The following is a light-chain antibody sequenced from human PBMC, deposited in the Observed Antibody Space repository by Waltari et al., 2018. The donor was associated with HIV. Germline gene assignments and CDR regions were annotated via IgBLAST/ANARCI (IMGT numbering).Light chain of an antibody. V-gene: IGKV3-15*01. CDR2: GAS. Sequence: EIVMTQSPATLSVSPGERATLSCRASQSVSSNLAWYQQKPGQAPRLLIYGASTRATGIPARFSESGSGTEFTLTISSLQSEDFAVYYCQQYNNWPETFGQGTKVEIK. J-gene: IGKJ1*01. CDR3: QQYNNWPET. CDR1: QSVSSN.